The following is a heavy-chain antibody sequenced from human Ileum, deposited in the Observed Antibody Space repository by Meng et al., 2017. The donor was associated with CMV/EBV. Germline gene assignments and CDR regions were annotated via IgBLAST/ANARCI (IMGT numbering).Heavy chain of an antibody. CDR3: ARGGSYYGYFDY. J-gene: IGHJ4*02. Sequence: LPCAVSGLSVSDDYMNWVRQAPGKGLEWVSVIYTGGLTDYADSVKDRFTISRDNSKNMLYLQMNSLRPEDMAVYYCARGGSYYGYFDYWGQGTLVTVSS. V-gene: IGHV3-66*02. CDR2: IYTGGLT. D-gene: IGHD1-26*01. CDR1: GLSVSDDY.